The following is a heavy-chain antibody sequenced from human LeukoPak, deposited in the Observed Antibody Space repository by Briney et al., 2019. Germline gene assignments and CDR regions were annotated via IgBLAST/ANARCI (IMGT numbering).Heavy chain of an antibody. CDR3: AKDINSDGGKEYGMDV. Sequence: GGSLRLSCAASGFTFDDYAMHWVRQAPGKGLEWVSGISWNSGSIGYADSVKGRFTISRDNAKDSLYLQMNSLRAEDTALYYCAKDINSDGGKEYGMDVWGQGTTVTVPS. CDR2: ISWNSGSI. V-gene: IGHV3-9*01. J-gene: IGHJ6*02. D-gene: IGHD1-26*01. CDR1: GFTFDDYA.